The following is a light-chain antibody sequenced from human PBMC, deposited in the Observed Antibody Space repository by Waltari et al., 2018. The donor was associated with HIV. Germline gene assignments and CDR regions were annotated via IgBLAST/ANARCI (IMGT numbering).Light chain of an antibody. CDR3: AAWDDSLNGVV. Sequence: QSVLTQPPSASGTPGPRVPISCSGSSSNIGSNTVNWYQQHPGTAPKLLIHSNNQRPSGVPDRFSGSKSGTSASLAISGLQSEDEADYYCAAWDDSLNGVVFGGGTKLTVL. CDR1: SSNIGSNT. J-gene: IGLJ2*01. V-gene: IGLV1-44*01. CDR2: SNN.